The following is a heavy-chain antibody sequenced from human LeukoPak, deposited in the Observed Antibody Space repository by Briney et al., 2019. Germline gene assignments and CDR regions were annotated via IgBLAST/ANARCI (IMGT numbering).Heavy chain of an antibody. Sequence: GGSLRLSCAASGFTFSSYAMSWVRQAPGKGLEWVSAISGSGGSTYHADSVKGRFPISRDNSKNTLYLQMNSLRAEDTAVYYCAKASLFDYYYDSSGYYSYDAFDIWGQGTMVTVSS. J-gene: IGHJ3*02. V-gene: IGHV3-23*01. CDR1: GFTFSSYA. CDR3: AKASLFDYYYDSSGYYSYDAFDI. CDR2: ISGSGGST. D-gene: IGHD3-22*01.